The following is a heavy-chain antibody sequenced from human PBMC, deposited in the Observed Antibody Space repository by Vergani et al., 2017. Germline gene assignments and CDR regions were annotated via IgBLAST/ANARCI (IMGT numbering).Heavy chain of an antibody. CDR3: TRGGRSIAARPAYAFDI. CDR2: INPNSGGT. CDR1: GYTFTGYY. D-gene: IGHD6-6*01. J-gene: IGHJ3*02. V-gene: IGHV1-2*02. Sequence: QVQLVQSGAAVNKPGASVKVSCKASGYTFTGYYIHWVRQAPGQGLEWMGWINPNSGGTNYAQKFQGRVTMTRDTPISTAYMELSRLRSDDTAVYYCTRGGRSIAARPAYAFDIWGQGTMVTVSS.